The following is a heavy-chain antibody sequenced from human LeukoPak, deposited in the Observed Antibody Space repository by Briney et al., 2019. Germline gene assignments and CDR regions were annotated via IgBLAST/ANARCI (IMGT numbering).Heavy chain of an antibody. CDR1: GFTFSSYA. Sequence: PGGSLRLSCAASGFTFSSYAMHWVRQAPGKGLEWVAVISYDGSNKYYADSVKGRFTISRDNSKNTLYLQMNSLRAEDTAVYYCAKEVLVGATVPYYFDYWGQGTLVTVSS. CDR3: AKEVLVGATVPYYFDY. D-gene: IGHD1-26*01. V-gene: IGHV3-30-3*01. CDR2: ISYDGSNK. J-gene: IGHJ4*02.